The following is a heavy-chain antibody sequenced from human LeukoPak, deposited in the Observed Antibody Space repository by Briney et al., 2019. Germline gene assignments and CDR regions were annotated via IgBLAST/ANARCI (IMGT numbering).Heavy chain of an antibody. CDR3: AREYDRGSNDH. CDR1: GYSMSNFC. Sequence: SETLSLTCTVSGYSMSNFCWLWIRQSAGKGLEWIGRIYTSGRTNYNPSLESRVTMSIDTTNNQFSLKLNSVTAADTAIYYCAREYDRGSNDHWGQGTLVTVSS. D-gene: IGHD1-14*01. V-gene: IGHV4-4*07. CDR2: IYTSGRT. J-gene: IGHJ4*02.